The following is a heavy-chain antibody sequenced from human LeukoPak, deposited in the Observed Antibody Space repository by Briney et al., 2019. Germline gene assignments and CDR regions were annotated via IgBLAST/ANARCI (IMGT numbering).Heavy chain of an antibody. CDR3: ARGAYGDYDS. Sequence: GGSLRLSCAASAFTFSSYAMSWVSQAPGKGMEWVSAISAGADSTYYADSVQGRFTISRDNSKNTLYLQMSGLRAEDTAVYFCARGAYGDYDSWGQGTLATVSS. D-gene: IGHD4-17*01. CDR2: ISAGADST. CDR1: AFTFSSYA. V-gene: IGHV3-23*01. J-gene: IGHJ5*01.